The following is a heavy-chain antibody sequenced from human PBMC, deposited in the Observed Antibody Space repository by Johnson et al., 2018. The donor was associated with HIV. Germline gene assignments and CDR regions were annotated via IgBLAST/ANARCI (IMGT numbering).Heavy chain of an antibody. CDR2: LNWKGVIT. V-gene: IGHV3-20*04. CDR1: GFTFDDYG. J-gene: IGHJ3*02. Sequence: QLVESGGGVVRPGGSLRLSCAASGFTFDDYGMTWVRQTPGKGLEWLSGLNWKGVITGSADSMKGRFTISSDNSKNTLYLQMNSLRAEDTAVYYCAREGRIAVAGLRSFDIWGQGTMVTVSS. CDR3: AREGRIAVAGLRSFDI. D-gene: IGHD6-19*01.